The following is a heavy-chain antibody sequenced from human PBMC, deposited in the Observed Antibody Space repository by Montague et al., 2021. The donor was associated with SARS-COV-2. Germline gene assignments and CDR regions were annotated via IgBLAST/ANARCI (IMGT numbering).Heavy chain of an antibody. V-gene: IGHV4-59*01. CDR1: FDSISTYY. CDR3: ARQDAWAYCGDECYRGWFDS. D-gene: IGHD2-21*01. Sequence: SETLSLTCTVSFDSISTYYWSWIRQPPGKGLEWIGFIFYNGCTKYNPSLKRRVSISLDTSKNQFSLKLSSVTAADTAVYYCARQDAWAYCGDECYRGWFDSWGQGTLVTVSS. J-gene: IGHJ5*01. CDR2: IFYNGCT.